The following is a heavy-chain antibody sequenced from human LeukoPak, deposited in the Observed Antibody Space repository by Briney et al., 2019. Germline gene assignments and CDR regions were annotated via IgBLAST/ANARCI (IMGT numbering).Heavy chain of an antibody. V-gene: IGHV4-34*01. CDR3: ARGRRVYSSSWYVLAYFDY. CDR1: GGSFSGYY. CDR2: INHSGST. Sequence: SETLSLTCAVYGGSFSGYYWSWIRQPPGKGLEWIGEINHSGSTNYNLSLKSRVTISVDTSKNQFSLKLSSVTAADTAVYYCARGRRVYSSSWYVLAYFDYWGQGTLVTVSS. D-gene: IGHD6-13*01. J-gene: IGHJ4*02.